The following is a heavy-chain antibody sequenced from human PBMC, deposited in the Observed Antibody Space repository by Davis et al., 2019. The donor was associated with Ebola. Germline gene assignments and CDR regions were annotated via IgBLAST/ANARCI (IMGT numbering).Heavy chain of an antibody. D-gene: IGHD5-24*01. J-gene: IGHJ6*02. Sequence: LRLSCTVSGGSISSGGYYWSWIRQHPGKGLEWIGYIYYSGSTYYNPSLKSRVTISVDTSKNQFSLKLSSVTAADTAVYYCAREGKRWLQPSGMDVWGQGTTVTVSS. CDR3: AREGKRWLQPSGMDV. V-gene: IGHV4-31*03. CDR1: GGSISSGGYY. CDR2: IYYSGST.